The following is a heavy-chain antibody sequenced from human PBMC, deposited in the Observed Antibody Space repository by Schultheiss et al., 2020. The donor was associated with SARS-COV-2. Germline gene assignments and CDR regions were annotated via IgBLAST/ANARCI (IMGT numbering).Heavy chain of an antibody. CDR3: AARGRHLVQFVWLDY. V-gene: IGHV4-30-4*01. J-gene: IGHJ4*02. D-gene: IGHD6-6*01. CDR2: NYYSGST. Sequence: SETLSLTCTVSGGSVSSGSYYWSWIRQPPGQGLEWIGYNYYSGSTYYNPSLKSRVTISVDTSKNQFSLRLSSVTAAATAVYYCAARGRHLVQFVWLDYWGQGTLVTVSS. CDR1: GGSVSSGSYY.